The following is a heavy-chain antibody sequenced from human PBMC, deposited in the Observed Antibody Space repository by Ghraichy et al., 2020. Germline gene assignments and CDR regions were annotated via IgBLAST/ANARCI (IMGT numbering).Heavy chain of an antibody. D-gene: IGHD3-22*01. V-gene: IGHV1-69*04. CDR1: GGTFISYA. CDR3: ARDLNYYDSSGYYYVYAFDI. CDR2: IIPILGIA. J-gene: IGHJ3*02. Sequence: SVKVSCKASGGTFISYAISWVRQAPGQGLEWMGRIIPILGIANYAQKFQGRVTITADKSTSTAYMELSSLRSEDTAVYYCARDLNYYDSSGYYYVYAFDIWGQGTMVTVSS.